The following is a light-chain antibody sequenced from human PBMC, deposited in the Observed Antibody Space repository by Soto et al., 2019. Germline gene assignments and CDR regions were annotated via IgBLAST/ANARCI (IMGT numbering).Light chain of an antibody. Sequence: QSVLTQPASVSGSPGQSITISCTGSGSDIGSYNLVSWYQKEPGKAPKLVIFEAYKRPSGVSARFSGSKSGNTASLTISGLQAEDEADYYCSSYAGSRTYVVFGGGTKLTVL. V-gene: IGLV2-23*01. CDR2: EAY. J-gene: IGLJ2*01. CDR3: SSYAGSRTYVV. CDR1: GSDIGSYNL.